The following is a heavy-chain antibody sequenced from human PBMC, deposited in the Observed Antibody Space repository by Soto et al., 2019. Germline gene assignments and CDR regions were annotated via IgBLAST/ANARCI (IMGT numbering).Heavy chain of an antibody. CDR1: GGSIRNVY. CDR3: ARAHAPTLPFDS. D-gene: IGHD2-15*01. J-gene: IGHJ4*01. Sequence: SETLPLTCTVSGGSIRNVYWSWIRQAPGKGLEWIGFIFHRGNAKYNPSLKSRVTISVDTSKNQFSLSLDSVTAADTAVYFCARAHAPTLPFDSWGQGTLVTVSS. CDR2: IFHRGNA. V-gene: IGHV4-59*01.